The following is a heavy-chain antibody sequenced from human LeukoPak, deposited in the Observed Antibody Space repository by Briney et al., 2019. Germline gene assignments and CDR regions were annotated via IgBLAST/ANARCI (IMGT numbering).Heavy chain of an antibody. CDR2: MSYDGSNK. J-gene: IGHJ6*03. CDR3: ARDSFGYQDYYYYMDV. D-gene: IGHD6-25*01. V-gene: IGHV3-30-3*01. CDR1: GFTFSSYA. Sequence: PGGSLRLSCAASGFTFSSYAMHWVRQAPGKGLEWVAVMSYDGSNKYYADSVKGRFTISRDNSKNTLYLQMNSLRAEDTAVYYCARDSFGYQDYYYYMDVWGKGTTVTVSS.